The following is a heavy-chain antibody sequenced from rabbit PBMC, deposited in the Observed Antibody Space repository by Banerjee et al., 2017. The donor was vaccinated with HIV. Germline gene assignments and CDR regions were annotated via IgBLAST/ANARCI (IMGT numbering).Heavy chain of an antibody. V-gene: IGHV1S45*01. J-gene: IGHJ4*01. Sequence: QEQLEESGGGLVKPGASLTLTCTASGFSFSSSYDMCWVRQAPGKGLEWIACIYAGSSGSTYYASWAKGRFTISKTSSTTVTLQMTSLTAADTATYFCARWHDSYAFTLWGQGTLVTVS. CDR3: ARWHDSYAFTL. D-gene: IGHD2-1*01. CDR2: IYAGSSGST. CDR1: GFSFSSSYD.